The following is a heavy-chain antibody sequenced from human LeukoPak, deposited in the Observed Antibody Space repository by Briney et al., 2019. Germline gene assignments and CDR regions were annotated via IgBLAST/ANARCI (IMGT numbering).Heavy chain of an antibody. CDR2: ISGSGGDT. V-gene: IGHV3-23*01. CDR1: GFTFSNFL. J-gene: IGHJ6*02. Sequence: PGGSLRLSCAASGFTFSNFLMTWVRQAPGKGPEWVSAISGSGGDTYYADSVKGRFTISRDNAKNSLYLQMNSLRAEDTALYHCARNNGMDVWGQGTTVIVSS. CDR3: ARNNGMDV.